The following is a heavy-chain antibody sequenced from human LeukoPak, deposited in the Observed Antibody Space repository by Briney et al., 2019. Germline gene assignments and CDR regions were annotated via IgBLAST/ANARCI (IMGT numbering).Heavy chain of an antibody. CDR2: GST. J-gene: IGHJ4*02. CDR3: ARYPSGGNFDF. V-gene: IGHV4-4*08. Sequence: GSTSYNPSLKSRVTISVDTSKNQFSLKLSSVTAADTAVYYCARYPSGGNFDFWGQGTLVIVSS. D-gene: IGHD3-16*01.